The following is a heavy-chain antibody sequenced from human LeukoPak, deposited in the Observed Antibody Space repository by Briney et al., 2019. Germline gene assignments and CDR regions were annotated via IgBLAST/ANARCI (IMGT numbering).Heavy chain of an antibody. D-gene: IGHD4-11*01. J-gene: IGHJ4*02. CDR3: ARWRGQQSEFDL. CDR2: INQDGSQT. CDR1: GSTFSNYR. V-gene: IGHV3-7*01. Sequence: GGSLRLSCAASGSTFSNYRISWVRQPPGKGLDWVAHINQDGSQTSYVDSVKGRFTISRDNAKSALYLQMNSLRAEDTAVYYCARWRGQQSEFDLWGQGNLVSVSS.